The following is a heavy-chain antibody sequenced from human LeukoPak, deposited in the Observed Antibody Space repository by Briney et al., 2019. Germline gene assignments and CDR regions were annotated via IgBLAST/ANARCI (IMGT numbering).Heavy chain of an antibody. Sequence: SETLSLTCTVSGGSISSSSYYWGWIRQPPGKGLEWIGSIYHSGSTYYNPSLKSRVTISVDTSKNQFSLKLSSVTAADTAVYYCAREGERTELYCSGGSCYYSGPEYYFDYWGQGTLVTVSS. CDR1: GGSISSSSYY. CDR3: AREGERTELYCSGGSCYYSGPEYYFDY. V-gene: IGHV4-39*07. D-gene: IGHD2-15*01. CDR2: IYHSGST. J-gene: IGHJ4*02.